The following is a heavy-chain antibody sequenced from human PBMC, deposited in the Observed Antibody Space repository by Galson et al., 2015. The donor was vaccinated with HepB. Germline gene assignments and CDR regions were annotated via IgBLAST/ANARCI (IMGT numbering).Heavy chain of an antibody. D-gene: IGHD1-7*01. J-gene: IGHJ4*02. Sequence: SLRLSCAASGFTFSDYYMSWLRQAPGKGLEWVSYITSSSSYTNYADSVKGRFTISRDNAKNSLYLQMNSLRAEDTAVYYCARELETRGFDYWGQGTLVTVSS. CDR2: ITSSSSYT. CDR1: GFTFSDYY. CDR3: ARELETRGFDY. V-gene: IGHV3-11*05.